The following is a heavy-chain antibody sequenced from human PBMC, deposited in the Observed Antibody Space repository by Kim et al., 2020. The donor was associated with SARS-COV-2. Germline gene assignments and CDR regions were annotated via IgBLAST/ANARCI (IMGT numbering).Heavy chain of an antibody. D-gene: IGHD2-15*01. CDR1: GFTVSSNY. CDR3: ASETTVHCSGGSCYEY. CDR2: IYSGGST. J-gene: IGHJ4*02. V-gene: IGHV3-53*01. Sequence: GGSLRLSCAASGFTVSSNYMSWVRQAPGKGLEWVSVIYSGGSTYYADSVKGRFTISRDNSKNTLYLQMNSLRAEDTAVYYCASETTVHCSGGSCYEYWGQGTLVTVSS.